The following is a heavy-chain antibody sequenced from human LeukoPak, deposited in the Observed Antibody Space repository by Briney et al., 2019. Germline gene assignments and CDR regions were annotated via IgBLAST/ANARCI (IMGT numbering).Heavy chain of an antibody. CDR3: AKSYNGYESKPDY. CDR1: GFTFSSYA. V-gene: IGHV3-23*01. CDR2: ISNSGGRT. D-gene: IGHD5-12*01. J-gene: IGHJ4*02. Sequence: PGGSLRLSCAASGFTFSSYAMSWVRQAPGKGLEGVSSISNSGGRTFYTDSVKGRFTISRDNSKITLYLQMNSLRAEDTAVYYCAKSYNGYESKPDYWGQGTLVTVSS.